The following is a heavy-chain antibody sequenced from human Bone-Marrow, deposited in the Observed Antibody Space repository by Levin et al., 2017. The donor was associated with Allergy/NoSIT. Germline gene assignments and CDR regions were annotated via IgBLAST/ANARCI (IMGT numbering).Heavy chain of an antibody. CDR2: ISSSSFNKI. J-gene: IGHJ4*02. D-gene: IGHD1-14*01. V-gene: IGHV3-11*01. CDR3: ARGTFDGNFHFDF. Sequence: GGSLRLSCAASGFTFSDYYMNWIRQAPGKGLEWLACISSSSFNKIYYADSVKGRVTISRDNAKSSLYLQMNSLTAEDTAVYYWARGTFDGNFHFDFWGQGTLVTVSS. CDR1: GFTFSDYY.